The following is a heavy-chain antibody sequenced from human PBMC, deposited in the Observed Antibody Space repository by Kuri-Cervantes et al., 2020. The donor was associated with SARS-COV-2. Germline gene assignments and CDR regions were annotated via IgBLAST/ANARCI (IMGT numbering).Heavy chain of an antibody. Sequence: ASVKVSCKASGYSFTDCPMHWVRQAPGQGLEWMGIINPSTGTTTYAQKFQGRITLTRDTSTHTVYMDLTSLRSEDTAVYYCAADTRGAFDIWGRGTMVTVSS. CDR3: AADTRGAFDI. J-gene: IGHJ3*02. CDR2: INPSTGTT. D-gene: IGHD3-10*01. CDR1: GYSFTDCP. V-gene: IGHV1-46*01.